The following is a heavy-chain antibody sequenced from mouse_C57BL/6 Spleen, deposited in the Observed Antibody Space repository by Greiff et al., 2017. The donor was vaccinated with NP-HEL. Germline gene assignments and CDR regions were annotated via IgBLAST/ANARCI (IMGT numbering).Heavy chain of an antibody. D-gene: IGHD3-3*01. CDR3: ARQGGRGYFDY. CDR1: GFTFSSYG. Sequence: EVKLMESGGDLVKPGGSLKLSCAASGFTFSSYGMSWVRQTPDKRLEWVATISSGGSYTYYLDSVKGRFTISRDNAKNTLYLQMSSLKSEDTAMYYCARQGGRGYFDYWGQGTTLTVSS. J-gene: IGHJ2*01. V-gene: IGHV5-6*01. CDR2: ISSGGSYT.